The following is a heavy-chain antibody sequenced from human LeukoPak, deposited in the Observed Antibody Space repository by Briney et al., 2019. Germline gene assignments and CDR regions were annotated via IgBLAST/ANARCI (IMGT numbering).Heavy chain of an antibody. CDR1: GGSISSTNW. J-gene: IGHJ5*02. CDR2: IYHSGST. Sequence: PSETLSLTCAVSGGSISSTNWWSWVRQPPGKGLEWIGEIYHSGSTKYNPSLKSRVTISVDKSKNQFSLKLSSVTAADTAVYYCATLNLSRYFGNWFDPWGQGTLVTVSS. V-gene: IGHV4-4*02. CDR3: ATLNLSRYFGNWFDP. D-gene: IGHD3-9*01.